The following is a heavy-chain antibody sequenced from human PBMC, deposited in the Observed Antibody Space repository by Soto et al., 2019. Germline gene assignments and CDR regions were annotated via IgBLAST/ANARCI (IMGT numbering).Heavy chain of an antibody. CDR2: IFQSGST. CDR1: GGTIRSPDW. CDR3: ARGRGRYSRGWSWFDP. J-gene: IGHJ5*02. Sequence: PSETLSLTCGVSGGTIRSPDWWTCVLQPPGKGLEWIGEIFQSGSTNYTPSLESRVTISVDKSKNQSSLTFTPVTAADTAVYFCARGRGRYSRGWSWFDPWGQGILVTVSS. D-gene: IGHD6-19*01. V-gene: IGHV4-4*02.